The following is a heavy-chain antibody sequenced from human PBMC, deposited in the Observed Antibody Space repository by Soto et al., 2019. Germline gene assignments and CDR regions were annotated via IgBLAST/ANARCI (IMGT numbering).Heavy chain of an antibody. CDR1: GGSISSYY. D-gene: IGHD3-3*02. Sequence: SETLSLTCTVSGGSISSYYWSWIRQPPGKGLEWIGYIYYSGSTNYNPSLKSRVTISVDTSKNHFSLKLTSVTAADTAVYYCAALHFWSGPWTHTRLDYWGQGTLVTVSS. CDR3: AALHFWSGPWTHTRLDY. CDR2: IYYSGST. J-gene: IGHJ4*02. V-gene: IGHV4-59*12.